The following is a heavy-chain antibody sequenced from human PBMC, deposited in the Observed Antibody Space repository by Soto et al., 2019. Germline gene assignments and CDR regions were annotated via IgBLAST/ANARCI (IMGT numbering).Heavy chain of an antibody. V-gene: IGHV3-30*18. Sequence: QVQLVESGGGVVQPGRSLRLSCAASGFTFSSYGMHWVGQAPGRGLEWVALISYDGSNKYYADYVKGRFTISRDNSKNTLYLQMNSLRTEDTAVFYCAKGLGLGGWGAFDIWGQGTVVTVSS. D-gene: IGHD6-19*01. CDR1: GFTFSSYG. CDR3: AKGLGLGGWGAFDI. J-gene: IGHJ3*02. CDR2: ISYDGSNK.